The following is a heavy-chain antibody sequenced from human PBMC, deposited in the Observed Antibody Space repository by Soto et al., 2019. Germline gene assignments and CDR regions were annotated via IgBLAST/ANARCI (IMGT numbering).Heavy chain of an antibody. V-gene: IGHV1-46*01. CDR1: GYTFTTYY. CDR3: ARDWTHYDSSGPGDY. CDR2: ISPDGGRT. Sequence: ASVKVSCKSSGYTFTTYYMHWVRQAPGQGLEWMGIISPDGGRTSYAQKFKGRVTITRDTSAITAYMELSTLRSEDTAVYYCARDWTHYDSSGPGDYWGQGTQVTVSS. J-gene: IGHJ4*02. D-gene: IGHD3-22*01.